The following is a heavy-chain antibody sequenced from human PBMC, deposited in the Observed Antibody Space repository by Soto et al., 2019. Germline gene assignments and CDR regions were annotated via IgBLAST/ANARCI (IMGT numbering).Heavy chain of an antibody. CDR2: ISAYNGNT. D-gene: IGHD3-10*01. J-gene: IGHJ6*02. Sequence: ASVKVSCKASGYTFTSYGISWVRQAPGQGLEWMGWISAYNGNTNYAQKLQGRVTMTTDTSTSTAYMELRSLRSDDTAVYFCARALLLWFGEFNYYYYYGMDVWGQGTTVTVSS. CDR3: ARALLLWFGEFNYYYYYGMDV. V-gene: IGHV1-18*01. CDR1: GYTFTSYG.